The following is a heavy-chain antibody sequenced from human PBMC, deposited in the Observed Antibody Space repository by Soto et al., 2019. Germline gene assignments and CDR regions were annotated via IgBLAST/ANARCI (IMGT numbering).Heavy chain of an antibody. J-gene: IGHJ5*02. D-gene: IGHD3-9*01. CDR3: AHSLFDWLFGMGWFDP. CDR1: GFSLSTSGVG. Sequence: QITLKESGPTLVKPTQTLTLTCTFSGFSLSTSGVGVGWIRQPPGKALEWLALIYWDDDKRYTPSLKSRLTITKHTSKNQLVPTMTIMDPVDTATYYCAHSLFDWLFGMGWFDPWGQGTLVTVAS. CDR2: IYWDDDK. V-gene: IGHV2-5*02.